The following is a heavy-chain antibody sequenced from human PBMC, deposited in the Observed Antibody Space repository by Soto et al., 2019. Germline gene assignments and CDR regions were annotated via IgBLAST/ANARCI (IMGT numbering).Heavy chain of an antibody. CDR3: AREFLQAPTPTGGYDY. J-gene: IGHJ4*02. Sequence: QVQLVQSGAEVKKPGSSVKVSCKASGGTFSSYAISWVRQAPGQGLEWMGGIIPIFGTANYAQKFQGRVTITAYESTSTAYMELSSLRSVDTAVYYCAREFLQAPTPTGGYDYWGQGTLVTVSS. V-gene: IGHV1-69*01. D-gene: IGHD2-8*02. CDR1: GGTFSSYA. CDR2: IIPIFGTA.